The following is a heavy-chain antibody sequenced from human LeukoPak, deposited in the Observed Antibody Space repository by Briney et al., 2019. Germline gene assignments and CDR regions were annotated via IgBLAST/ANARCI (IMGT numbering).Heavy chain of an antibody. D-gene: IGHD3-22*01. V-gene: IGHV3-23*01. CDR2: MSGSGGTT. Sequence: GGSLRLSCAASGFTFSSYAMSWVRQAPGKVLEWVSAMSGSGGTTYYADSVKGQFTISRDNSKNTLYLQMISLRAEDTAVYYCARRAGSGYYRWSFDYWGQGTLVTVSS. J-gene: IGHJ4*02. CDR3: ARRAGSGYYRWSFDY. CDR1: GFTFSSYA.